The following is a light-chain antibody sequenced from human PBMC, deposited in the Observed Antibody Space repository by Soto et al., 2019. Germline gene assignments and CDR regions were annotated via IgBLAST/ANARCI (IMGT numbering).Light chain of an antibody. Sequence: DIQMTQSPSTLSASVGARVTITCRASQSISPWLAWYQQKPGKAPKILIYKASTLESGVPSRFSGSGSGTEFTLTISSLQPDDFATYYCQQYKTYSRTCGQGTMLESK. CDR2: KAS. V-gene: IGKV1-5*03. CDR3: QQYKTYSRT. CDR1: QSISPW. J-gene: IGKJ2*01.